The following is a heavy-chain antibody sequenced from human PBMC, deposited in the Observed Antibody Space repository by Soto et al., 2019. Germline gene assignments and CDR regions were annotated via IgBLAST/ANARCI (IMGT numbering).Heavy chain of an antibody. D-gene: IGHD1-1*01. Sequence: QVQLVQSGAEVKKPGSSVKVSCKASGGTFSSYTISWLRQAPGQGLEWMGRIIPILGIANYAQKFQGRVTITADKSTSTAYMELSSLRSEDTAVYYCASHPETGWFDHWGQGTLVTVSS. CDR3: ASHPETGWFDH. CDR1: GGTFSSYT. CDR2: IIPILGIA. V-gene: IGHV1-69*02. J-gene: IGHJ5*02.